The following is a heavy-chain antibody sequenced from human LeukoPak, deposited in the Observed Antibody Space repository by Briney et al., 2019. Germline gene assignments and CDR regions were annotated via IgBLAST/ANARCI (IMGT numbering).Heavy chain of an antibody. V-gene: IGHV1-18*01. Sequence: ASVKVSCKASGYPFTSYYINWVRQAPGQGLEWMGWISAYNGDTNYAQNLQGRVTMTTDTSTDTAYMELRSLRSDDTAVYYCARNGLPYPNPNNWFDPWGKGTVVTVSS. D-gene: IGHD2-8*01. CDR1: GYPFTSYY. J-gene: IGHJ5*02. CDR2: ISAYNGDT. CDR3: ARNGLPYPNPNNWFDP.